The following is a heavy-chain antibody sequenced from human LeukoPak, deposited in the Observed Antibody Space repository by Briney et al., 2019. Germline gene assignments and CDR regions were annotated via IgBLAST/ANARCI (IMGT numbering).Heavy chain of an antibody. Sequence: GGSLRLSCTISGFTFSSYWMHWVRQAPGKGLVWASRINLEGSSTNYADSVKGRFTISRDNAKNTLYLQMNSLRAEDTALYYCARDVYGGSAVGPFDPWGQGTPVTVSS. CDR2: INLEGSST. CDR3: ARDVYGGSAVGPFDP. CDR1: GFTFSSYW. D-gene: IGHD4-23*01. J-gene: IGHJ5*02. V-gene: IGHV3-74*01.